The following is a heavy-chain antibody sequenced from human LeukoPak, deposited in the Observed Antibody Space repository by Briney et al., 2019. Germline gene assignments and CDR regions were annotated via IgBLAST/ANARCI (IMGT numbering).Heavy chain of an antibody. J-gene: IGHJ4*02. Sequence: SVKVSCKASGGTFSSYAISWVRQAPGQGLEWMGGIIPIFGTANYAQKFQGRVTITTDESASTAYMELSSLRSEDTAVYYCARGYYYDSSGYFAYWGQGTLVTVSS. CDR3: ARGYYYDSSGYFAY. CDR1: GGTFSSYA. V-gene: IGHV1-69*05. CDR2: IIPIFGTA. D-gene: IGHD3-22*01.